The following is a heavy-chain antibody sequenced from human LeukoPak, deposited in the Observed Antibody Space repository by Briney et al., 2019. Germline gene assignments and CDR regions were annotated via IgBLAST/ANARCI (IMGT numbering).Heavy chain of an antibody. CDR2: IYYSGST. CDR3: ARGVYGGSIYYYYYMDV. J-gene: IGHJ6*03. V-gene: IGHV4-39*07. CDR1: GGSISSSSYY. Sequence: PSETLSLTCTVSGGSISSSSYYWGWIRQPPGKGLEWIGSIYYSGSTYYNPSLKSRVTISVDTSKNQFSLKLSSVTAADTAVYYCARGVYGGSIYYYYYMDVWGKGTTVTVSS. D-gene: IGHD4-23*01.